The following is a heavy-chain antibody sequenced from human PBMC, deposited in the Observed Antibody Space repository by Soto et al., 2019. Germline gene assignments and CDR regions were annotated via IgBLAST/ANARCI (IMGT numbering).Heavy chain of an antibody. J-gene: IGHJ4*02. CDR1: GYTLTELS. V-gene: IGHV1-24*01. CDR2: FDPEDGET. CDR3: ATDNGTMRTYFFDY. D-gene: IGHD3-10*01. Sequence: ASVKGLCKVSGYTLTELSMHWVRQAPGKGLEWMGGFDPEDGETIYAQKFQGRVTMTEDTSTDTAYMELSSLRSEDTAVYYCATDNGTMRTYFFDYWGQGTLVTVSS.